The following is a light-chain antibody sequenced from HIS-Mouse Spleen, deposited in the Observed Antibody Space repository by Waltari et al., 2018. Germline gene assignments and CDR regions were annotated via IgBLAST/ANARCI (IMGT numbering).Light chain of an antibody. CDR1: SSDVGGSNY. CDR3: CSYAGSYTGV. J-gene: IGLJ1*01. CDR2: DVS. V-gene: IGLV2-11*01. Sequence: QSALTQPRSVSGSPGQSVTISCTGTSSDVGGSNYCPWYQQHPGKAPKLMIYDVSKRPSGVPDRFSGSKSGNTASLTISGLQAEDEADYYCCSYAGSYTGVFGTGTKVTVL.